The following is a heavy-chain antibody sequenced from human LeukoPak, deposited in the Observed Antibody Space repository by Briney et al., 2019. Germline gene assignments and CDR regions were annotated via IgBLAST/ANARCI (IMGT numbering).Heavy chain of an antibody. CDR2: ISSSSSYI. Sequence: GGSLRLSCAASGFTFSSYSMNWGRQAPGKGLEWVSSISSSSSYIYYADSVKGRFTISRDNAKNSLYLQMNSLRAEDTAVYYCARDRYDILTGYSPLDYWGQGTLVTVSS. CDR3: ARDRYDILTGYSPLDY. CDR1: GFTFSSYS. D-gene: IGHD3-9*01. V-gene: IGHV3-21*01. J-gene: IGHJ4*02.